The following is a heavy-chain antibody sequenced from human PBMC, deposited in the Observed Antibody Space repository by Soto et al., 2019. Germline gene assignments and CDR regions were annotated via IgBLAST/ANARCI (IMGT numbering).Heavy chain of an antibody. CDR3: ARGCSSTSCYFRYYGMDV. V-gene: IGHV3-48*02. J-gene: IGHJ6*02. D-gene: IGHD2-2*01. Sequence: GGSLRLSCAASGFTFSSYSMNWVRQAPGKGLEWVSYISSSSSSTIYYADPVKGRFTISRDNAKNSLYLQMNSLRDEDTAVYYCARGCSSTSCYFRYYGMDVWGQGTTVTVSS. CDR1: GFTFSSYS. CDR2: ISSSSSSTI.